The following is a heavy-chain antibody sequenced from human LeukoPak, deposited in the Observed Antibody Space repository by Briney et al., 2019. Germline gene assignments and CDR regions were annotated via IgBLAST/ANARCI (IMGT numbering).Heavy chain of an antibody. Sequence: GGSLRLSCAASGFTFSDYYMSWIRQAPGKGLEWVSYISSSGSTIYYADSVKGRFTISRDNAKNSLYLQMNSLRAEDTAVYYCARDYYYIVVVPAAADAFDIWGQGTMVTVSS. CDR1: GFTFSDYY. J-gene: IGHJ3*02. D-gene: IGHD2-2*01. V-gene: IGHV3-11*01. CDR2: ISSSGSTI. CDR3: ARDYYYIVVVPAAADAFDI.